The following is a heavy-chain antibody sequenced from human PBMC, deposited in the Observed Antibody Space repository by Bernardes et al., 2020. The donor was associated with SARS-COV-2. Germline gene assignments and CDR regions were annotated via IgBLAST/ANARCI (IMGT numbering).Heavy chain of an antibody. D-gene: IGHD3-16*01. CDR2: ISAYNGNT. J-gene: IGHJ6*02. V-gene: IGHV1-18*04. CDR1: GYTFTSYG. CDR3: ARDLGLGGGVYYYYGMDV. Sequence: ASVKVSCKASGYTFTSYGISWVRQAPGQGLEWMGWISAYNGNTNYAQKLQGRVTMTTDTSTSTAYMELRSLRSDDTAVYYCARDLGLGGGVYYYYGMDVWGQGTTVTVSS.